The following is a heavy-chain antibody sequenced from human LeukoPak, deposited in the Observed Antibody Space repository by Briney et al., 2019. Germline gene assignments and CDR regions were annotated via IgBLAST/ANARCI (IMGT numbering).Heavy chain of an antibody. J-gene: IGHJ4*02. V-gene: IGHV3-23*01. CDR3: AKHSPPMIVVVKTYYFDY. CDR2: ISGSGGST. Sequence: GGSLRLSCAASGFTFSSYAMSWVRQAPGKGLEWVSAISGSGGSTYYADSVKGRFTISRDNSKNTLYLQINSLRAEDTAVYYCAKHSPPMIVVVKTYYFDYWGQGTLVTVSS. CDR1: GFTFSSYA. D-gene: IGHD3-22*01.